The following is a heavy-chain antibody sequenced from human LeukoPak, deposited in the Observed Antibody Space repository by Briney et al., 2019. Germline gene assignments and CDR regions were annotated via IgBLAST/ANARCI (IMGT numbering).Heavy chain of an antibody. CDR2: IYNSGST. Sequence: SETLSLTGSVSGGSSSSYYWSWVRQPAGKGREYIGRIYNSGSTNYRPSLKSPVTMSVDTSKKKFSLKLSSVTAEDTGVYYCARDFEWLFAFDIWGQGTMVTVSS. V-gene: IGHV4-4*07. CDR1: GGSSSSYY. J-gene: IGHJ3*02. D-gene: IGHD3-3*01. CDR3: ARDFEWLFAFDI.